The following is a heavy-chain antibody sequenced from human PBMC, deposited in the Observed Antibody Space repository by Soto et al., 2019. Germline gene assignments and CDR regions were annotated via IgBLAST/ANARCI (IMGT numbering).Heavy chain of an antibody. V-gene: IGHV4-59*08. Sequence: QVQLQESGPGLVKPSETLSLTCTVSGGSISSDYWSWIRQPPGKGLEWIGFIYYSGSINYNPSLESRVAISADTSKNQSPLKLTSVTAAATAVYYCARPWDWGSFGYWGQGTLVTVSS. J-gene: IGHJ1*01. D-gene: IGHD3-16*01. CDR2: IYYSGSI. CDR1: GGSISSDY. CDR3: ARPWDWGSFGY.